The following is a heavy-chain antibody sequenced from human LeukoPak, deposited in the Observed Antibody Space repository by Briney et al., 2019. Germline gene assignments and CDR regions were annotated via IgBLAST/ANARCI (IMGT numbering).Heavy chain of an antibody. Sequence: ASVKASCKASGYTFTGYYMHWVRQAPGQGLEWMGWINPNSGGTNYAQKFQGRVTMTRDTSISTAYMELSRLRSDDTAVYYCAREWLRHYYYYGMDVWGQGTTVTVSS. V-gene: IGHV1-2*02. CDR3: AREWLRHYYYYGMDV. CDR2: INPNSGGT. CDR1: GYTFTGYY. J-gene: IGHJ6*02. D-gene: IGHD5-12*01.